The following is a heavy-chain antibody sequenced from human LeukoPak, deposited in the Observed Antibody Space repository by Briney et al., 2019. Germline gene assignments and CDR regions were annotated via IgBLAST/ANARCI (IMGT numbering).Heavy chain of an antibody. CDR2: IYYSGST. CDR1: GGSISSSSYY. CDR3: ARHSSISMLLDY. V-gene: IGHV4-39*01. D-gene: IGHD3-16*01. J-gene: IGHJ4*02. Sequence: SETLSLTCTVSGGSISSSSYYWGWIRQPTGKGLEWIGSIYYSGSTYYNSSLKSRVTVSVDTSKNQFSLKLSSVTASDTAVYYCARHSSISMLLDYWGQGTLVTVSS.